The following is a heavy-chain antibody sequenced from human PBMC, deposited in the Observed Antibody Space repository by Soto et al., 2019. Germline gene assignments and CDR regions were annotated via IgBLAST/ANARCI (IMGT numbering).Heavy chain of an antibody. J-gene: IGHJ6*02. CDR1: GGTFSSYA. V-gene: IGHV1-69*01. CDR2: IIPIFGTA. CDR3: ASPYSSSSSHYYGMDV. Sequence: QVQLVQSGAEVKKPGSSVKVSCKASGGTFSSYAISWVRQAPGQGLEWMGGIIPIFGTANYAQKFQGRVSITADESTSTAYMKLSRLRSEDTALYYCASPYSSSSSHYYGMDVWGQGTTVTVSS. D-gene: IGHD6-6*01.